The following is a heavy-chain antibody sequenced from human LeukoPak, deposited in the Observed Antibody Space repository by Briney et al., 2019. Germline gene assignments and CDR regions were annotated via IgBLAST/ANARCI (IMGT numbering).Heavy chain of an antibody. CDR3: ARRMAVAGNFDY. Sequence: PSETLSLTCTVSGYSISSGYCWGWIRQPPGKGLEWIGTIYHDGRTYFNPSLKSRVTISLDTSKNQFSLKLSSVTAADTAVYYCARRMAVAGNFDYWGQGTLVTVSS. CDR1: GYSISSGYC. V-gene: IGHV4-38-2*02. D-gene: IGHD6-19*01. CDR2: IYHDGRT. J-gene: IGHJ4*02.